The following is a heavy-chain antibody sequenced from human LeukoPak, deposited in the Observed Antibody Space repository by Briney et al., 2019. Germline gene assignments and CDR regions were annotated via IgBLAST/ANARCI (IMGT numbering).Heavy chain of an antibody. CDR2: IIPIFGTA. CDR1: RGTFSSYA. Sequence: SVKVSCKASRGTFSSYAISWVRQAPGQGLEWMGGIIPIFGTANYAQKFQGRVTITADKSTSTAYMELSSLRSEDTAVYYCARCSAAAGVRYYYYGMDVWGKGTTVTVSS. CDR3: ARCSAAAGVRYYYYGMDV. J-gene: IGHJ6*04. V-gene: IGHV1-69*06. D-gene: IGHD1-14*01.